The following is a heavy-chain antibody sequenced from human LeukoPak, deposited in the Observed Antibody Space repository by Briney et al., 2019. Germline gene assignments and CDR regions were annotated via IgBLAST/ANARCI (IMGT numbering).Heavy chain of an antibody. Sequence: PSETLSLTCTVSGGSIRSYYWSWIRQPAGKGLEWIGRIYSSGSTNYNPSLKSRVAISVDTSKNQFSLTLTSVTAADTAVYYCAGDAHLFVYWGQGTLVTVSS. CDR2: IYSSGST. D-gene: IGHD3-10*01. CDR3: AGDAHLFVY. V-gene: IGHV4-4*07. J-gene: IGHJ4*02. CDR1: GGSIRSYY.